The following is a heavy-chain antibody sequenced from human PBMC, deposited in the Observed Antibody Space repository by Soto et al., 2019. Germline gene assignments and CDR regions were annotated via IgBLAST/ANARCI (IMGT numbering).Heavy chain of an antibody. Sequence: GGSLRLSCAASGFTFSSYAMSWVRQAPGKGLEWVSVISGSGGSIYYAASVKGRFTISRDNSQNTLNLQMNSLRADDTAVYYCAKDLGSSYYDSSGNFPSDSWGQGTLVTVSS. CDR1: GFTFSSYA. CDR2: ISGSGGSI. D-gene: IGHD3-22*01. J-gene: IGHJ4*02. V-gene: IGHV3-23*01. CDR3: AKDLGSSYYDSSGNFPSDS.